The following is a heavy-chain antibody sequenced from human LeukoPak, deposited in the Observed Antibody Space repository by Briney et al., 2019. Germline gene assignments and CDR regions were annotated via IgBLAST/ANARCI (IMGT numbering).Heavy chain of an antibody. CDR3: AKATYSSSWYYFDY. Sequence: GGSLRLSCAASGFTFSSYWMSWVRQAPGKGLECVANIKEDGSEEYYVDSVKGRFSISRDNAKNSLYLQMNSLRAEDTAVYYCAKATYSSSWYYFDYWGQGALVTVSS. J-gene: IGHJ4*02. CDR1: GFTFSSYW. D-gene: IGHD6-13*01. CDR2: IKEDGSEE. V-gene: IGHV3-7*03.